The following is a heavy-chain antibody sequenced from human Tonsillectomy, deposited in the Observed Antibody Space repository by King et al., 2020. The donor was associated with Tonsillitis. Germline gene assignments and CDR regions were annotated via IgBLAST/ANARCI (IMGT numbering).Heavy chain of an antibody. J-gene: IGHJ3*02. CDR3: AREPRDSSGATDAFDI. D-gene: IGHD3-22*01. CDR1: GFTFSSYG. V-gene: IGHV3-33*01. Sequence: VQLVESGGGVVQPGRSLRLSCAASGFTFSSYGMHWVRQAPGKGLEWVAVIWDDGSNKYYADSVKGRFTISRDNSKNTLYLQMNSLRAEDTAVYYCAREPRDSSGATDAFDIWGQGTMVTVSS. CDR2: IWDDGSNK.